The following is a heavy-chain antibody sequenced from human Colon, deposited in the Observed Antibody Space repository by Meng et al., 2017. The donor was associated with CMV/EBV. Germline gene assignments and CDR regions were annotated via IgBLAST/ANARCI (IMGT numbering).Heavy chain of an antibody. CDR3: ARGGSRSYFFDN. Sequence: GESLKISCAASGFTFSNCAMTWVRQAPGKRLEWVSAITTSGGGRYYAASVKGRFTISRDNSQNTLYLQMNSLGADDTAIYYCARGGSRSYFFDNWGQGTLVTVSS. CDR1: GFTFSNCA. V-gene: IGHV3-23*01. D-gene: IGHD3-10*01. CDR2: ITTSGGGR. J-gene: IGHJ4*02.